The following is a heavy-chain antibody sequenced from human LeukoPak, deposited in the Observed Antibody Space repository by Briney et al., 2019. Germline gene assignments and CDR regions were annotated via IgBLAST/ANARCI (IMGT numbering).Heavy chain of an antibody. D-gene: IGHD1-26*01. V-gene: IGHV1-24*01. Sequence: ASVKVSCKVSGYTLTELSMHWVRQAPGKGLEWMGGFDPEDGETIYAQKFQGRVTMTEDTPTDTAYMEPSSLRSDDTAVYYCARDHSGSYRDWGQGTLVTVSS. CDR3: ARDHSGSYRD. CDR1: GYTLTELS. J-gene: IGHJ4*02. CDR2: FDPEDGET.